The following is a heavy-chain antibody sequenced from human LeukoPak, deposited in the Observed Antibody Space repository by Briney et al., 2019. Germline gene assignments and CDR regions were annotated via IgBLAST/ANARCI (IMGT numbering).Heavy chain of an antibody. Sequence: GGSLRLSCAASGFTFSIYAMSWVRQAPGKGLEWVSAISGSDGGTYYADSVKGRFTISRDNAKNSLYLQMNSLRAEDTAVYYCARSRGGYCSSTSCYWGYYGMDVWGQGTTVTVSS. J-gene: IGHJ6*02. D-gene: IGHD2-2*01. CDR3: ARSRGGYCSSTSCYWGYYGMDV. CDR2: ISGSDGGT. CDR1: GFTFSIYA. V-gene: IGHV3-23*01.